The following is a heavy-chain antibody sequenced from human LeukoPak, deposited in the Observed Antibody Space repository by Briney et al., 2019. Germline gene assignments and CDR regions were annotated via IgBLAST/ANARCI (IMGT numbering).Heavy chain of an antibody. Sequence: PGGSLRLSCAASGFTFRNHGMHWVRQAPGKGLEWVAVIYYDGSKQYYADSVKGRFTISRDNSKSMLYLQMNRLGAEDTAVYYCTRDRAAARVDSWGQGTLVIVSS. V-gene: IGHV3-33*01. CDR3: TRDRAAARVDS. D-gene: IGHD2-15*01. CDR2: IYYDGSKQ. J-gene: IGHJ4*02. CDR1: GFTFRNHG.